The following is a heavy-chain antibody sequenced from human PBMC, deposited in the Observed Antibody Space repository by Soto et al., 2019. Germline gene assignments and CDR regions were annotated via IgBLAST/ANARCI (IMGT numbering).Heavy chain of an antibody. CDR2: IYYTGST. Sequence: SETLSLTCSVSGASIRSGGYYWSWLRQSPGKGLEWIGHIYYTGSTFYSPSLKSRLTISLDTSKNQFSLDLRSVTAADTAMYYCARIEMASIKWGRGTLVTVSS. CDR3: ARIEMASIK. CDR1: GASIRSGGYY. J-gene: IGHJ4*02. V-gene: IGHV4-31*03.